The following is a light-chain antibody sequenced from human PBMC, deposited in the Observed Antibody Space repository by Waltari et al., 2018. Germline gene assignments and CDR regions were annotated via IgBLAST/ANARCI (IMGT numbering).Light chain of an antibody. CDR2: KAS. V-gene: IGKV1-5*03. CDR1: QSINSW. Sequence: DIQMTQSPSTLSASVGDRVTITCRASQSINSWLAWYQQKPGKAPNLLIYKASTLESGVPSRFSGSGSGTEFTRTISSLQPDDFATYYCQQYNSYSRTFGQGTKVEIK. J-gene: IGKJ1*01. CDR3: QQYNSYSRT.